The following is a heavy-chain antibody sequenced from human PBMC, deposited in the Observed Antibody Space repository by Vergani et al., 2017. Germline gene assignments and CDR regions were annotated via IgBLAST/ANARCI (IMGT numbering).Heavy chain of an antibody. J-gene: IGHJ4*02. CDR2: ISYDGDRR. D-gene: IGHD3-10*01. V-gene: IGHV3-30*18. CDR3: AKEGLAYGSGSWYY. CDR1: GFSFRGHG. Sequence: QVHLVESGGGVVQPGRSLTLSCVASGFSFRGHGMHWVRQAPGKGMEWVAMISYDGDRRDYGDFAKGRFTISRDSSTTVYLQMNSLRTGDTAVYYCAKEGLAYGSGSWYYWGRGTLVTVSS.